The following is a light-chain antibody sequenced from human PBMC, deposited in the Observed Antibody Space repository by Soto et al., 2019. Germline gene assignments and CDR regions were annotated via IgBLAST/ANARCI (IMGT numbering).Light chain of an antibody. J-gene: IGLJ2*01. Sequence: QSVRTQPPSVSGAPGQRVTISCTGSSSNIGAGYDVHWYQQLPGTAPKLLIYGNSNRPSGVPDRFSGSKSGTSASLAITKLQAEDEADYYCQSYDSSLSVVFGGGTKVTVL. V-gene: IGLV1-40*01. CDR2: GNS. CDR3: QSYDSSLSVV. CDR1: SSNIGAGYD.